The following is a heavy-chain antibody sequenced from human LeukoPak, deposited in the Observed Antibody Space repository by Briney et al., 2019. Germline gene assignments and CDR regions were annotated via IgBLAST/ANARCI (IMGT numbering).Heavy chain of an antibody. CDR2: IYYSGST. Sequence: SETLSRTCTVSGGSISSSGYYWNWIRQHPGKGLEWIGYIYYSGSTCYNPSLNSRVTISVDTSKNQFSLKLSSVTAADTAVYFCARDSFYGEYAWYFGLWGRGTLVTVSS. CDR3: ARDSFYGEYAWYFGL. CDR1: GGSISSSGYY. J-gene: IGHJ2*01. V-gene: IGHV4-31*03. D-gene: IGHD4-17*01.